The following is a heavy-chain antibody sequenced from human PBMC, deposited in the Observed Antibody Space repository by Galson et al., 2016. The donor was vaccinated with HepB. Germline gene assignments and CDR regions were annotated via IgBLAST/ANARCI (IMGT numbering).Heavy chain of an antibody. CDR1: GFAFSNYA. CDR2: VSYDGRNK. D-gene: IGHD3-9*01. V-gene: IGHV3-30*18. Sequence: SLRLSCAASGFAFSNYAMHWVRQAPGKGPEWVAVVSYDGRNKYYADSVKGRFTISRDNSKNTVYLQMNRPRVEDTAVYYCAKNDILAGYSAFDYWGQGTLVTVSS. J-gene: IGHJ4*02. CDR3: AKNDILAGYSAFDY.